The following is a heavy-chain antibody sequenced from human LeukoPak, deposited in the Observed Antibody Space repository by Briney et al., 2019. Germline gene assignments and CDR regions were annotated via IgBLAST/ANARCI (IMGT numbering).Heavy chain of an antibody. Sequence: SSETLSLTCTVSGGSISSYCWHWIRQPPGKGLEWIRCIYDSGTTNYNPSLKSRVTISGDTAKNQFSLKMSSVTAADTAVYFCARTGQQLVFASWGQGTLVTISS. CDR3: ARTGQQLVFAS. CDR1: GGSISSYC. J-gene: IGHJ5*01. D-gene: IGHD6-13*01. V-gene: IGHV4-59*01. CDR2: IYDSGTT.